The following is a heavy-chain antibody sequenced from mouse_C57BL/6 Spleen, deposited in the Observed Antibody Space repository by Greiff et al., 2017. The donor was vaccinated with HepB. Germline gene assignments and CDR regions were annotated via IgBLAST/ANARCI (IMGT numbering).Heavy chain of an antibody. D-gene: IGHD1-1*01. Sequence: QVQLQQSGPELVKPGASVKISCKASGYAFSSSWMNWVKQRPGKGLEWIGRIYPGDGDTNYNGKFKGKATLTADKSSSTAYMQLSSLTSEDSAVYFCARWDYVNYFDYWGQGTTLTVSS. CDR2: IYPGDGDT. V-gene: IGHV1-82*01. J-gene: IGHJ2*01. CDR3: ARWDYVNYFDY. CDR1: GYAFSSSW.